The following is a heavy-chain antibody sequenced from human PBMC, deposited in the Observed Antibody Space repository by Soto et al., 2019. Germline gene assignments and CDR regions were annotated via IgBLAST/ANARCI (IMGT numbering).Heavy chain of an antibody. CDR2: ISSSSSYI. CDR1: GFTFSSYS. Sequence: XGSLILSCAASGFTFSSYSMNWVRQAPGKGLEWVSSISSSSSYIYYADSVKGRFTISRDNAKNSLYLQMNSLRAEDTAVYYCARDCGSGGDCYSHNWYFDLWGRGTLVTVSS. CDR3: ARDCGSGGDCYSHNWYFDL. V-gene: IGHV3-21*01. J-gene: IGHJ2*01. D-gene: IGHD2-21*02.